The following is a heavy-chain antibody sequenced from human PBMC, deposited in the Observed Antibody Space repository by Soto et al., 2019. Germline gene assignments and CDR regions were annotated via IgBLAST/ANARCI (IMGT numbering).Heavy chain of an antibody. D-gene: IGHD6-19*01. CDR2: ISGSGAST. Sequence: GSLRLSCAASGFTFTTYAMTWVRQAPGKGLEWVSGISGSGASTYYADSVKGRFTISRDNSKNTLYLQMNSLRAEDTAVYYCAKDYTSGWFFFDYWGQGTLVTVSS. J-gene: IGHJ4*02. CDR3: AKDYTSGWFFFDY. V-gene: IGHV3-23*01. CDR1: GFTFTTYA.